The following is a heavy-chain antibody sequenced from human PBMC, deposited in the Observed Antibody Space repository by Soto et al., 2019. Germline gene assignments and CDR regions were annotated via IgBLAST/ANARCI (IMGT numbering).Heavy chain of an antibody. V-gene: IGHV3-30-3*01. CDR3: AKDHLVVVAATPDAFDF. CDR1: GFTFSSYE. Sequence: GGSLRLSCAASGFTFSSYEMHWVRQAAGKGLEWVAVISYDGSNKYYADSVKGRFTISRDNSKNTLYLQMNSLRAEDTAVYYCAKDHLVVVAATPDAFDFWGQGTMVTVSS. D-gene: IGHD2-15*01. J-gene: IGHJ3*01. CDR2: ISYDGSNK.